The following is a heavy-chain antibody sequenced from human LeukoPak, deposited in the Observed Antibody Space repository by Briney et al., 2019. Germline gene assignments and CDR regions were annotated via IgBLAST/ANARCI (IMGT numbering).Heavy chain of an antibody. Sequence: SETLSLTCTVSGASISDLGYYWSWIRQRPGEGLEWIGFFDYRGATYYNPSLKSRLTISLDTSKNQFSLNLSSVTAADTAVYYCARGGASHLLDYWGQGTLVTVSS. CDR2: FDYRGAT. CDR3: ARGGASHLLDY. D-gene: IGHD2-2*01. CDR1: GASISDLGYY. J-gene: IGHJ4*02. V-gene: IGHV4-31*03.